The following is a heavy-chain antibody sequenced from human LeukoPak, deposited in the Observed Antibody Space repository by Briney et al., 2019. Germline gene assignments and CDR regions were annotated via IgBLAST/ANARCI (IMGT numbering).Heavy chain of an antibody. J-gene: IGHJ4*02. CDR2: INHSGST. CDR1: GGSFSGYY. Sequence: PSETLSLTCAVYGGSFSGYYWSWLRQPPGKGLEWIGEINHSGSTNYNPSLKSRVTISVDTSKNQFSLKLSSVTAADTAVYYCARDTYYYGSGSYQYYFDYWGQGTLVTVSS. D-gene: IGHD3-10*01. V-gene: IGHV4-34*01. CDR3: ARDTYYYGSGSYQYYFDY.